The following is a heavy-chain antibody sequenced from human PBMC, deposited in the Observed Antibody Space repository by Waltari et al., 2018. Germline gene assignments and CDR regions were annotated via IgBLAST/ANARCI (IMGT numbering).Heavy chain of an antibody. V-gene: IGHV3-21*01. CDR1: GFTFRRSR. D-gene: IGHD6-6*01. J-gene: IGHJ4*02. CDR3: ASPMYTSSSGFDF. CDR2: IRTSSSYI. Sequence: EVQLVESGGGLVQPGGSLRLSCAAPGFTFRRSRMNWVPQAPGKELEWVSSIRTSSSYIYYADSVKGRFTISRDNAKNSLYLQMNSLRAEDTAVYYCASPMYTSSSGFDFWGQGTLVTVSS.